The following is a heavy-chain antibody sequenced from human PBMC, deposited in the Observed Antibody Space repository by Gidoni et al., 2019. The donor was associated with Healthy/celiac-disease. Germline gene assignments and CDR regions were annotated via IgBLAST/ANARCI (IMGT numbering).Heavy chain of an antibody. V-gene: IGHV1-69*09. Sequence: QVQLVQSGAEVKKPGSSVKGSCKASGCTFSSYAILWVRQAPGQGLEWMGRIIPILGIENYAQKFQGRVPITADKSTSTAYMELISLRSEDTAVYYCAREVGDSPPHWGQGTLVTVSS. CDR3: AREVGDSPPH. J-gene: IGHJ4*02. D-gene: IGHD2-21*02. CDR2: IIPILGIE. CDR1: GCTFSSYA.